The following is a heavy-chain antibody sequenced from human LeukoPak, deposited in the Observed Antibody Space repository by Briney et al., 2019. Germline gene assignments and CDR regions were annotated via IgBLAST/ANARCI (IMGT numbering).Heavy chain of an antibody. D-gene: IGHD3-9*01. J-gene: IGHJ4*02. CDR1: GGSFSGYY. CDR3: ARDHTYYDILTGYYLLPDY. V-gene: IGHV4-34*01. CDR2: INHSGST. Sequence: SETLSLTCAVYGGSFSGYYWSWIRQPPGKGLEWIGEINHSGSTNYNPSLKSRVTISVDTSKNQFSLKLSSVTAADTAVYYCARDHTYYDILTGYYLLPDYWGQGTLVTVSS.